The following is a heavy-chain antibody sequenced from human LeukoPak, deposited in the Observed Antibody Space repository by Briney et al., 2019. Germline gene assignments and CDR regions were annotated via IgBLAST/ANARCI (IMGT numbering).Heavy chain of an antibody. J-gene: IGHJ4*02. CDR1: GGTFSSYA. CDR2: IIPIFGTA. V-gene: IGHV1-69*06. D-gene: IGHD2-2*01. Sequence: ASVKVSCKASGGTFSSYAISWVRQAPGQGLEWMGRIIPIFGTANYAQKFQGRVTITADKSTSTAYVELSSLRSEDTAVYYCAIGGSTSPVRLGGQYYFDYWGQGTLVTVSS. CDR3: AIGGSTSPVRLGGQYYFDY.